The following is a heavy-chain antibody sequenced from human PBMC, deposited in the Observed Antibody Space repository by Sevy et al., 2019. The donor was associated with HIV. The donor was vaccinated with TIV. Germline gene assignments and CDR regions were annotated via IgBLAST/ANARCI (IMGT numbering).Heavy chain of an antibody. Sequence: GGSLRLSCAASGFTFSSHTMNWVRQAPGKGLEGVSSISKSSSYIDYADSVKGRFTISRDDAKNSLNLQMNSLKFEDTAVYHCARNPVWDDGASPIDYWGQGVLVTVSS. CDR2: ISKSSSYI. V-gene: IGHV3-21*01. CDR1: GFTFSSHT. D-gene: IGHD1-1*01. J-gene: IGHJ4*02. CDR3: ARNPVWDDGASPIDY.